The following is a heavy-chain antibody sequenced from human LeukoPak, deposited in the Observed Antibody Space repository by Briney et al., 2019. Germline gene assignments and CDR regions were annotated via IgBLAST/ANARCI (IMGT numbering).Heavy chain of an antibody. CDR1: GVSISSSSYY. J-gene: IGHJ4*02. Sequence: SETLSLTCTVSGVSISSSSYYWGWIRQPPGKGLEWIGSVYYSGNTYYSPSLKSRVTISVDTSKNQFSLKLSAVTAADTAVCYCARRGGSEIDYWGQGTLVTVSS. V-gene: IGHV4-39*01. CDR2: VYYSGNT. CDR3: ARRGGSEIDY. D-gene: IGHD3-3*01.